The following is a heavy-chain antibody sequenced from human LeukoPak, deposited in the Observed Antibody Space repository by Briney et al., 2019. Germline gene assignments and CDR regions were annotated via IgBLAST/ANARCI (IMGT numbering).Heavy chain of an antibody. D-gene: IGHD6-13*01. CDR2: IYYSGST. CDR1: GGSISSSSYY. V-gene: IGHV4-39*07. J-gene: IGHJ4*02. CDR3: ALPGYSSSWYDY. Sequence: NPSETLSLTCTVSGGSISSSSYYWGWIRQPPGKGLEWIGSIYYSGSTYYNPSPKSRVTISVDTSKNQFSLKLSSVTAADTAVYYCALPGYSSSWYDYWGQGTLVTVSS.